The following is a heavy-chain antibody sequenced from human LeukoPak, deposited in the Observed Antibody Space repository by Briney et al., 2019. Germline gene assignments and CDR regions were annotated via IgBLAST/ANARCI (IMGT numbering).Heavy chain of an antibody. CDR3: TTDPTQTASDY. Sequence: GGSLRLSCAASGFTFSNAWMSWVRQAPGKGLEWVGRIKSNTDGGTTDYAAPVKGRFTISRDDSKNTLYLQMNSLKTEDTAVYYCTTDPTQTASDYWGQGTLATVSS. D-gene: IGHD1-1*01. J-gene: IGHJ4*02. CDR2: IKSNTDGGTT. V-gene: IGHV3-15*01. CDR1: GFTFSNAW.